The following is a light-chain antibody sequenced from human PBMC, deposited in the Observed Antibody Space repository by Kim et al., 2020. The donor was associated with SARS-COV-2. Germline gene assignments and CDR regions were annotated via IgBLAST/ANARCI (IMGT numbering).Light chain of an antibody. CDR1: QDISDF. CDR3: QKYTTAPYT. V-gene: IGKV1-27*01. CDR2: AAS. J-gene: IGKJ2*01. Sequence: GDRVTITCRASQDISDFLAWYQQNPGKSPKLLIHAASTLQSGVPSRFSGSGSGTDFTLTISSLQPEDVGTYYCQKYTTAPYTFGQGTKL.